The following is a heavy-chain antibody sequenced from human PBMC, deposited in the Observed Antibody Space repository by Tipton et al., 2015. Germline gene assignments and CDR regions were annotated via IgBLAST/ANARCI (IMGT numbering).Heavy chain of an antibody. CDR1: GGSISTYY. Sequence: TLSLTCTVSGGSISTYYWTWIRQPPGRGLEWIGYIYHSASSNYNPSLKSRVTISLDTSKNQASLKLSSVTAADTAVYYCASGYGDYVNGMDVWGQGTTVTVSS. V-gene: IGHV4-59*01. J-gene: IGHJ6*02. CDR3: ASGYGDYVNGMDV. CDR2: IYHSASS. D-gene: IGHD4-17*01.